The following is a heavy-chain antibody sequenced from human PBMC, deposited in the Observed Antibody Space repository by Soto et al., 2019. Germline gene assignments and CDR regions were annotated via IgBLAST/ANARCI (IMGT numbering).Heavy chain of an antibody. V-gene: IGHV3-23*01. Sequence: GGSLRLSCAASGFTFNHYAMSWVRQAPGKGLEWVSIIIANGGTFYADSVKGRFTISRDNSKNTVYLQMSSLRVEDTVIYYCAKDYTVAADPSSVILFDYWGQGALVTVSS. CDR2: IIANGGT. CDR3: AKDYTVAADPSSVILFDY. J-gene: IGHJ4*02. CDR1: GFTFNHYA. D-gene: IGHD2-15*01.